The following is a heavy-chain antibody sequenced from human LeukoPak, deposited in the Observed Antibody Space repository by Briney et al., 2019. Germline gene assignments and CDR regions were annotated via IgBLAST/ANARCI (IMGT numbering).Heavy chain of an antibody. CDR3: ARETEAFDY. J-gene: IGHJ4*02. V-gene: IGHV3-30-3*01. CDR2: ITYDGGNE. Sequence: GGSLRLSCAASGFTFSRYAMHWVRQAPGKGLEWVAVITYDGGNEYYADSVKGRFIISRDKSKNTLYLQMDSLRGEDTAVYYCARETEAFDYWGQGTLVTVSS. CDR1: GFTFSRYA.